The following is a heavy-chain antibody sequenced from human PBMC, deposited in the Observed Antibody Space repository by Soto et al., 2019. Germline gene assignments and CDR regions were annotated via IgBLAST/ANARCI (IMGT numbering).Heavy chain of an antibody. CDR1: GFTFSDYY. V-gene: IGHV3-11*01. CDR2: ISSSGSTI. Sequence: GGSLRLSCAASGFTFSDYYMSWIRQAPGKGLEWVSYISSSGSTIYYADSVKGRFTISRDNAKNSLYLQMNSLRAEDTAVYYCARGITMIVVERDYFDYWGQGTRVTVSS. J-gene: IGHJ4*02. CDR3: ARGITMIVVERDYFDY. D-gene: IGHD3-22*01.